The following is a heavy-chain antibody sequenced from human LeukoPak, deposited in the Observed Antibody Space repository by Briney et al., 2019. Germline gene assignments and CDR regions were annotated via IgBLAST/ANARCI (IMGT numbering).Heavy chain of an antibody. J-gene: IGHJ6*03. CDR3: VRDAMVQKLAYMDI. D-gene: IGHD5-18*01. CDR1: GYTFTNNY. Sequence: ASVKVSCKASGYTFTNNYIHWVRQAPGQGLEWMGVMNPTGGSASHAPKFQARFIMTRNVSSSTAYMELRSLRSEDTAVYYCVRDAMVQKLAYMDIWGDGTTVSVSS. CDR2: MNPTGGSA. V-gene: IGHV1-46*01.